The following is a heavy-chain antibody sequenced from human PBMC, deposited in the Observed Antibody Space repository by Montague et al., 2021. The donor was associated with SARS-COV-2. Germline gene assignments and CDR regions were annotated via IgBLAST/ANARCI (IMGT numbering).Heavy chain of an antibody. J-gene: IGHJ6*02. CDR2: IRDTSYGGAA. D-gene: IGHD5-18*01. Sequence: SLRLSCPASGFTFGGDATTWVRQAPGKGLEWLGFIRDTSYGGAAEYAASVRGRFTFSRDNSKSIAYLQMDSLKTEDTAVYYCGRLLVNTAAVIHYYYGMDVWGRGTTVIVSS. CDR3: GRLLVNTAAVIHYYYGMDV. V-gene: IGHV3-49*04. CDR1: GFTFGGDA.